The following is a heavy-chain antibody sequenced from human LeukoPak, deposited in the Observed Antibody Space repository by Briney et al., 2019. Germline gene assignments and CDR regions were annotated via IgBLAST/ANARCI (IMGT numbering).Heavy chain of an antibody. V-gene: IGHV1-69*04. CDR1: GGTFSSYA. J-gene: IGHJ3*02. CDR2: IIPILGIA. Sequence: RASVKVSCKASGGTFSSYAISWVRQAPGQGLEWMGRIIPILGIANYAQKFQGRVTITADKSTSTAYMELSSLRSEDTAVYYCAKKIGSIAAAGDAFDIWGQGTMVTASS. CDR3: AKKIGSIAAAGDAFDI. D-gene: IGHD6-13*01.